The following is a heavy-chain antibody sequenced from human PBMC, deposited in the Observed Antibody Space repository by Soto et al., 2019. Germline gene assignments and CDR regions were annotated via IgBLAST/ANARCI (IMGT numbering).Heavy chain of an antibody. CDR2: TSSSSSYI. V-gene: IGHV3-21*01. CDR3: AREGDFWSGYYYGMDV. J-gene: IGHJ6*02. Sequence: LILSCAASGFTFSRYSMDWFRQAPGKGLEWVSSTSSSSSYIYYADSVKGRFTISRDNANNSLYLQMNSLRAEDTAVYYFAREGDFWSGYYYGMDVWGQGTTVTVSS. CDR1: GFTFSRYS. D-gene: IGHD3-3*01.